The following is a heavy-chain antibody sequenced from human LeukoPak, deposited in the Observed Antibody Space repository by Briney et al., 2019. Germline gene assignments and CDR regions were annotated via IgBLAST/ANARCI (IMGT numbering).Heavy chain of an antibody. Sequence: GGSLRLSCAASGFTVSSNYMSWLRQAPGKGLVWVSRINPDDKSASYADSVKGRFTIARDDARKTLYLQMNSLRAEDTAVYYCLTIVETTFDAFDIWGQGTMVTVSS. CDR2: INPDDKSA. V-gene: IGHV3-74*01. CDR1: GFTVSSNY. D-gene: IGHD2/OR15-2a*01. J-gene: IGHJ3*02. CDR3: LTIVETTFDAFDI.